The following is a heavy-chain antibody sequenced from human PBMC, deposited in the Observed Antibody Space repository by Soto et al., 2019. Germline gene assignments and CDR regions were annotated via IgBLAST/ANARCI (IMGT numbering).Heavy chain of an antibody. D-gene: IGHD2-15*01. CDR3: ARLGYCSGGSCYGGWVAP. Sequence: SETLSLTCTVSGGSISSYYWSWIRQPPGKGLEWIGYIYYSGSTNYNPSLKSRVTISVDTSKNQFSLKLSSVTAADTAVYYCARLGYCSGGSCYGGWVAPWGQGTLVTVS. V-gene: IGHV4-59*01. CDR2: IYYSGST. J-gene: IGHJ5*02. CDR1: GGSISSYY.